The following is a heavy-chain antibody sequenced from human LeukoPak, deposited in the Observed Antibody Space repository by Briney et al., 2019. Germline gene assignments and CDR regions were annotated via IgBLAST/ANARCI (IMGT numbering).Heavy chain of an antibody. V-gene: IGHV1-69*04. Sequence: SVKVSCKASGGTFGTYTISWVRQAPGQGLEWMGRILPIIHIPDYAQKFQDRVTITADTSTNTAYTELGNLRSEDTAVYYCARETEDDSIFGVVFGPLDYWGQGTLVTVSS. CDR2: ILPIIHIP. CDR3: ARETEDDSIFGVVFGPLDY. J-gene: IGHJ4*02. CDR1: GGTFGTYT. D-gene: IGHD3-3*01.